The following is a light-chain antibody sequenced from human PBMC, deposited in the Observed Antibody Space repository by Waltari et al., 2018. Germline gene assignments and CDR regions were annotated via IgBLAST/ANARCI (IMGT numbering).Light chain of an antibody. J-gene: IGKJ1*01. Sequence: DIVMTQSPDSLAVSLGERATINCESSQSVLYSSNNKNYLAWYQQRPGQPPKLLINWASTRESGVPDRFIGSGSGTDFTLTINTLQAEDVAVYYCQQYYNTPRTFGQGTKVEIK. V-gene: IGKV4-1*01. CDR2: WAS. CDR1: QSVLYSSNNKNY. CDR3: QQYYNTPRT.